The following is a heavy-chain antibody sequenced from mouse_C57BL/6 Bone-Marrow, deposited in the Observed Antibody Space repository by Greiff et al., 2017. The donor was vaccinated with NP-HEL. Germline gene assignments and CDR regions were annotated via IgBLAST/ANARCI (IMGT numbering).Heavy chain of an antibody. CDR2: IDPATGGT. D-gene: IGHD2-1*01. CDR3: TRKGKLYAMDY. J-gene: IGHJ4*01. CDR1: GYTFTDYE. V-gene: IGHV1-15*01. Sequence: QVQLKQSGAELVRPGASVTLSCKASGYTFTDYEMHWVKQTPVHGLEWIGAIDPATGGTAYNQKFKGKAILTSDKSSRTAYMALRRRTSEDSAFYYCTRKGKLYAMDYWGQGTSVTVSS.